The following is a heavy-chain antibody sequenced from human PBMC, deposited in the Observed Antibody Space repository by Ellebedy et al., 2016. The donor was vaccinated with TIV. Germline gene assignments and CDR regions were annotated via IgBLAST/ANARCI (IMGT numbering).Heavy chain of an antibody. CDR3: ARDGYFHDGFDY. Sequence: GESLKISCAASGFTFTTYWMHWARQAPGKGPVWISRIDSDGSTIYADSVQGRFTISRDNAKNTLYLQMNSLRVEDTAVYYCARDGYFHDGFDYWGQGTPVTVSS. CDR1: GFTFTTYW. CDR2: IDSDGST. D-gene: IGHD2-15*01. J-gene: IGHJ4*02. V-gene: IGHV3-74*01.